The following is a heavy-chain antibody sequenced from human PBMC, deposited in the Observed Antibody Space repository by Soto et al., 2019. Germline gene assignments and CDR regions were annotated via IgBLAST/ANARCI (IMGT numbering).Heavy chain of an antibody. D-gene: IGHD5-18*01. CDR2: MNPNSGNT. J-gene: IGHJ4*02. CDR1: GYTFTSYD. CDR3: SRNGLLHLWGFDY. Sequence: QVQLVQSGAEVKKPGASVKVSCRASGYTFTSYDINWVRQATGQGLEWMGWMNPNSGNTGYAQKFQGRVTMTRNTSINTAYMELSNLRSEDTAVYYCSRNGLLHLWGFDYWGQGTLVTVAS. V-gene: IGHV1-8*01.